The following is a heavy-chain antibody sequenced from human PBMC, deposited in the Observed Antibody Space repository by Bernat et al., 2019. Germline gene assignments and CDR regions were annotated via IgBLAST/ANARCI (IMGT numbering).Heavy chain of an antibody. CDR1: GGSISSSSYY. CDR3: ARISSGYRSMYYYYGMDV. Sequence: QLQLQESGPGLVKPSETLSLTCTVSGGSISSSSYYWGWIRQPPGKGLEWIGSIYYSGSTNYNPSLKSRVTISVDTSKNQFSLKLSSVTAADTAVYYCARISSGYRSMYYYYGMDVWGQGTTVTVSS. V-gene: IGHV4-39*07. CDR2: IYYSGST. J-gene: IGHJ6*02. D-gene: IGHD3-22*01.